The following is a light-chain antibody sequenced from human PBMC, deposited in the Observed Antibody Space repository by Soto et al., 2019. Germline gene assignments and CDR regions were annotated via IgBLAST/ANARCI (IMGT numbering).Light chain of an antibody. CDR3: QVWDSSNDHQV. J-gene: IGLJ1*01. V-gene: IGLV3-21*02. CDR2: DDS. Sequence: SYELTQPLSVSVAPGQTARVTCGGNNIGSKGVHWYQQRPGQAPVLVVYDDSDRPSGIPERFSGSNAGNTATLTISRVEAGDEADYYCQVWDSSNDHQVFGTGTKLTVL. CDR1: NIGSKG.